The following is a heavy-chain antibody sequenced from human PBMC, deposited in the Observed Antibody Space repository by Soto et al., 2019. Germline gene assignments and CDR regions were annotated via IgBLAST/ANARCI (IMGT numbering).Heavy chain of an antibody. CDR2: IYYSGST. CDR1: GGSISSGGYY. D-gene: IGHD5-12*01. Sequence: QVQLQESGPGLVKPSQTLSLTCTVSGGSISSGGYYWSWIRQHPGKGLEWIGYIYYSGSTYYNPSRKSRVTISVDTSKNQFALKLSSVTAADTAVYYCAAEGRDGYDFYYYYGMDVWGQGTTVTVSS. J-gene: IGHJ6*02. V-gene: IGHV4-31*03. CDR3: AAEGRDGYDFYYYYGMDV.